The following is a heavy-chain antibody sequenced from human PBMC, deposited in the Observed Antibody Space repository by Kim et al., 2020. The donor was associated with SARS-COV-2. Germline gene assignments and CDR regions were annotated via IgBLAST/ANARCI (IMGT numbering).Heavy chain of an antibody. V-gene: IGHV1-3*01. CDR3: ASARLHLGELSTYYFDY. J-gene: IGHJ4*02. CDR2: INAGNGNT. CDR1: GYTFTSYA. Sequence: ASVKVSCKASGYTFTSYAMHWVRQAPGQRLEWMGWINAGNGNTKYSQKFQGRVTITRDTSASTAYMELSSLRSEDTAVYYCASARLHLGELSTYYFDYWGQGTLVTVSS. D-gene: IGHD3-16*02.